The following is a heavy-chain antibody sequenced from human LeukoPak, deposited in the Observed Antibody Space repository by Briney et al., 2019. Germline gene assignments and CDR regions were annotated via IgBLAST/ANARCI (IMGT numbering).Heavy chain of an antibody. J-gene: IGHJ6*03. D-gene: IGHD6-6*01. CDR1: GVSISSGGNY. Sequence: SETLSLTCTVSGVSISSGGNYWRWLRPHPGKGLEWCGYINYSDSSYYSPSLKSRVTISVDTSKNQFSLKLSSVTAADTAVYYCARDRVAARPDYYYDMDVWGKGTTVTVSS. CDR3: ARDRVAARPDYYYDMDV. CDR2: INYSDSS. V-gene: IGHV4-31*03.